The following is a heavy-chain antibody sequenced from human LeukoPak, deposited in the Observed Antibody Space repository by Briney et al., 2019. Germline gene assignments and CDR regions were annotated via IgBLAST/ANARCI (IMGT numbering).Heavy chain of an antibody. CDR1: GFTFSSYG. CDR2: ISYDGSTK. D-gene: IGHD5-12*01. V-gene: IGHV3-30*18. J-gene: IGHJ4*02. CDR3: AKDVTVATISNDFDD. Sequence: GRSLRLSCAASGFTFSSYGMHWVRQAPGKGLEWVAVISYDGSTKYYADSVKGRFTISRDNSKNTLYLQMNSLRAADAALYSCAKDVTVATISNDFDDWGQGTLVTVSS.